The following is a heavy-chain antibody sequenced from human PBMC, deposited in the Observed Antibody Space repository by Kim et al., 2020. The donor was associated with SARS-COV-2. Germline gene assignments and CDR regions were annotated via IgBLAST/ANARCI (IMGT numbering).Heavy chain of an antibody. CDR3: LKQSPGGWYVYDY. CDR1: GFTFSNFV. J-gene: IGHJ4*02. D-gene: IGHD6-19*01. V-gene: IGHV3-23*01. Sequence: GGSLRLFCEASGFTFSNFVMSWVRQAPGKGLEWVSAIRGSSESTYYADSVKGRFTISRDNSKNTLFLQMNSLGADDTAVYYCLKQSPGGWYVYDYWGQG. CDR2: IRGSSEST.